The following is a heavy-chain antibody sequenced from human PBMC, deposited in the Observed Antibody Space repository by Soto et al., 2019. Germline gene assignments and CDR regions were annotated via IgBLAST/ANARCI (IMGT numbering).Heavy chain of an antibody. CDR3: AAHLVTRYYFDY. V-gene: IGHV4-59*08. D-gene: IGHD2-21*02. CDR2: IYYSGST. Sequence: QVQLQESGPGLVKPSETLSLTCTVSGGSISSYYWSWIRQPPGKGLEWIGYIYYSGSTNYNPSLKRRVTISVDTSKNQFALTLSSGTAADTAVYSCAAHLVTRYYFDYWGQGTLVTVSS. CDR1: GGSISSYY. J-gene: IGHJ4*02.